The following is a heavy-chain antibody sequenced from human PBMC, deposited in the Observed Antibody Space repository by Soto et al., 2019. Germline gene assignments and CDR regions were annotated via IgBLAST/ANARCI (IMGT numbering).Heavy chain of an antibody. D-gene: IGHD4-4*01. V-gene: IGHV6-1*01. CDR3: ARHPSNFWFDP. Sequence: SQTLSLTCAISGDSVSSNTVAWNWIRQSPSRGLEWLGRTYYRSKWYDDYAESVKSRITINPDTPKNQFSLHLNPVTLEDTAVYYCARHPSNFWFDPWGQGTLVTVSS. CDR2: TYYRSKWYD. J-gene: IGHJ5*02. CDR1: GDSVSSNTVA.